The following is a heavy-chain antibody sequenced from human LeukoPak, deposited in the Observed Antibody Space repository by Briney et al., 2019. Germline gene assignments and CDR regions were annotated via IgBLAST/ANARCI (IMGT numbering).Heavy chain of an antibody. CDR3: ARDSLRYDSSGYYYVNWFDP. CDR1: GDSISSSNCY. V-gene: IGHV4-39*07. D-gene: IGHD3-22*01. CDR2: IYFSGGT. J-gene: IGHJ5*02. Sequence: PSETLSLTCTVSGDSISSSNCYWGWIRQPPGKGLEWIGSIYFSGGTYYNASLKSRVTISVDTSKNQFSLKLSSVTAADTAVYYCARDSLRYDSSGYYYVNWFDPWGQGTLVTVSS.